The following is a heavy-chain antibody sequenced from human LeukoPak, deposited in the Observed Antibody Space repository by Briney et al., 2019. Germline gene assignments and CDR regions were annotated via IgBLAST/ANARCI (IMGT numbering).Heavy chain of an antibody. V-gene: IGHV4-39*01. Sequence: SETLSLTCTVSGGSISSSNYYWGWIRQPPGKGLGWIGTIYYSGSTYYNPSLKSRITISVDTSKNQFSLKMRSVTAADTAVYYCARQGVLWFGELSYYFDYWGQGTLVTVSS. D-gene: IGHD3-10*01. CDR1: GGSISSSNYY. CDR2: IYYSGST. CDR3: ARQGVLWFGELSYYFDY. J-gene: IGHJ4*02.